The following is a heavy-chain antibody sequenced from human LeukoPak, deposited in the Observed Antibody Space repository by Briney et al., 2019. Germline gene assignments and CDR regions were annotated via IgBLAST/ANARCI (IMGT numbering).Heavy chain of an antibody. CDR3: ANIFSDSSGYYYYFDY. V-gene: IGHV3-53*01. Sequence: GGSLRLSCAASGFTVSSNYMSWVRQAPGKGLEWVSVIYSGGSTYYADSVQGRFTISRDNSKNTLYLQMNSLRAEDTAVYYCANIFSDSSGYYYYFDYWGQGTLVTVSS. CDR2: IYSGGST. J-gene: IGHJ4*02. D-gene: IGHD3-22*01. CDR1: GFTVSSNY.